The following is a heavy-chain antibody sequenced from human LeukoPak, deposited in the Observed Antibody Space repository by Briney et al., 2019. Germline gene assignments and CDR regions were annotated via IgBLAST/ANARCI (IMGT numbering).Heavy chain of an antibody. J-gene: IGHJ4*02. CDR1: GFTFSSYA. CDR2: ISYDGSNK. D-gene: IGHD3-22*01. V-gene: IGHV3-30*04. Sequence: PGGSLRLSCAASGFTFSSYAMHWVRQAPGKGLEWVAVISYDGSNKYYADSVKGRFTISRDNSKNTLYLQMNSLRAEDTAVYYCARDSHRGSGYQFDYWGQGTLVTVSS. CDR3: ARDSHRGSGYQFDY.